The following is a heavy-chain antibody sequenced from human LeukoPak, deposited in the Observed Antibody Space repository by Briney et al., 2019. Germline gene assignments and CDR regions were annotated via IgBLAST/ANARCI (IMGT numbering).Heavy chain of an antibody. V-gene: IGHV1-46*01. Sequence: ASVKVSCKASGYTFTGYYIHWVRQAPGQGLEWMGLINPSGGSTNYAQKFQGRVTMTRDTSTSIVYMELSSLRSEDTAVYYCARGPRITMVRGGQWYYYMDVWGKGTTVTISS. D-gene: IGHD3-10*01. CDR3: ARGPRITMVRGGQWYYYMDV. CDR1: GYTFTGYY. CDR2: INPSGGST. J-gene: IGHJ6*03.